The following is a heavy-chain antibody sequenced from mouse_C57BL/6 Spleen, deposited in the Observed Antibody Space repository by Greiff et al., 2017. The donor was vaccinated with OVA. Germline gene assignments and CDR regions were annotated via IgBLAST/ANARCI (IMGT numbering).Heavy chain of an antibody. Sequence: EVQLQQSGEGLVKPGGSLKLSCAASGFTFSSYAMSWVRQTPEKRLEWVAYISSGGDYIYYADTVKGRFTISRDNARNTLYLQMSSLKSEDTAMYYCTRDGYYGRGDVWGTGTTVTVSS. V-gene: IGHV5-9-1*02. CDR3: TRDGYYGRGDV. CDR2: ISSGGDYI. D-gene: IGHD1-1*01. J-gene: IGHJ1*03. CDR1: GFTFSSYA.